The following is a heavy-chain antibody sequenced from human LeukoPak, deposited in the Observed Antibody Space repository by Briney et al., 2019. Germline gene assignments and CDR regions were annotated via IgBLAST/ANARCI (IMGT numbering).Heavy chain of an antibody. CDR1: GFTFTSYA. CDR2: ISSGGDNT. CDR3: ARGFVLGAAKSYFDY. V-gene: IGHV3-23*01. Sequence: PGGSLRLSCAASGFTFTSYAMSWVRQAPGKGLEWVSVISSGGDNTHYADSVRGRFTMSRDSSKNTLYLQMNSLRAEDTAMYYCARGFVLGAAKSYFDYWGQGALVTVSS. D-gene: IGHD2-21*02. J-gene: IGHJ4*02.